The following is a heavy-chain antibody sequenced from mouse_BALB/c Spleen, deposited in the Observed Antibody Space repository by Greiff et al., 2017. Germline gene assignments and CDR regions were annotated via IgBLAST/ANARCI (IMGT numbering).Heavy chain of an antibody. D-gene: IGHD1-1*02. J-gene: IGHJ3*01. CDR3: ARGDGSAY. CDR1: GYAFSSYW. V-gene: IGHV1-80*01. CDR2: IYPGDGDT. Sequence: VQVVESGAELVRPGSSVKISCKASGYAFSSYWMNWVKQRPGQGLEWIGQIYPGDGDTNYNGKFKGKATLTADKSSSTAYMQLSSLTSEDSAVYFCARGDGSAYWGQGTLVTVSA.